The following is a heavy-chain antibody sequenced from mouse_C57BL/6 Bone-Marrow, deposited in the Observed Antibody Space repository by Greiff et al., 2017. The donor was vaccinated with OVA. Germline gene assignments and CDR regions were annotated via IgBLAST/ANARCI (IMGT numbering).Heavy chain of an antibody. V-gene: IGHV1-26*01. Sequence: VQLQQSGPELVKPGASVKISCKASGYTFTDYYMNWVKQSHGKSLEWIGDINPNNGGTSYNQKFKGKATLTVDKSSSTAYMELRSLTSEDSAVYYCARYGPWYFDVWGTGTTVTVSS. CDR3: ARYGPWYFDV. D-gene: IGHD2-10*02. J-gene: IGHJ1*03. CDR1: GYTFTDYY. CDR2: INPNNGGT.